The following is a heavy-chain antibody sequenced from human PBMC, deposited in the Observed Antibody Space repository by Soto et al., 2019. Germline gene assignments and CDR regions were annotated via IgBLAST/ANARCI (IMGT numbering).Heavy chain of an antibody. Sequence: QTTLMESGPTLVKPKQTLTLTCTFSGLSLSNGGVGVGWIRQPQGEALEWLAVIYWDDDKRYSPSLKNSLTMGKDTSWHQVVLAMTNMDTVDTATYYCAHIEITYGGIGRDYAFDVWGQGTMVTVSS. J-gene: IGHJ3*01. V-gene: IGHV2-5*02. CDR2: IYWDDDK. CDR3: AHIEITYGGIGRDYAFDV. D-gene: IGHD3-16*01. CDR1: GLSLSNGGVG.